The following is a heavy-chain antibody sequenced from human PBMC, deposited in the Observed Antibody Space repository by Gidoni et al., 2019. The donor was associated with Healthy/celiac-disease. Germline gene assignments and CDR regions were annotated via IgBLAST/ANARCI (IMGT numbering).Heavy chain of an antibody. Sequence: QVQLVQSGAEVKKPGASVKVSCKASGYTFTGYYMHWVRQAPGQGLEWMGWINPNSGGTNYAQKFQGRVTMTRDTSISTAYMELSRLRSDDTAVYYCARGESILWFGELFLLPYWGQGTLVTVSS. D-gene: IGHD3-10*01. CDR3: ARGESILWFGELFLLPY. CDR1: GYTFTGYY. V-gene: IGHV1-2*02. J-gene: IGHJ4*02. CDR2: INPNSGGT.